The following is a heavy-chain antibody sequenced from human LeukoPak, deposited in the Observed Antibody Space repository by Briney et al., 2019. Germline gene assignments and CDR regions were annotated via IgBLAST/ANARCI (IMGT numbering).Heavy chain of an antibody. J-gene: IGHJ4*02. D-gene: IGHD4-23*01. V-gene: IGHV3-23*01. Sequence: GGSLRLSCAASGFTFSNYAMSWVRQAPGKGLEWVSTIAGSGSSTYYADSVKGRFTISRDNSKNTLYLQMNSLRAEDTAVYYCAKDVYGGTWDYWGQGTLVTVSS. CDR3: AKDVYGGTWDY. CDR1: GFTFSNYA. CDR2: IAGSGSST.